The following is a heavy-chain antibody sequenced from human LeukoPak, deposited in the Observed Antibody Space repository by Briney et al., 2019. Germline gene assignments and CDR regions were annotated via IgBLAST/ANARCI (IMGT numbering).Heavy chain of an antibody. CDR1: GGTFSSYA. D-gene: IGHD3-10*01. J-gene: IGHJ4*02. CDR2: IIPILGIA. Sequence: GASVKVSCKASGGTFSSYAISWVRQAPGQGLGWMGRIIPILGIANYAQKFQGRVTITADKSTSTAYMELSSLRSEDTAVYYCARENRGWFGELPRYWGQGTLVTVSS. V-gene: IGHV1-69*04. CDR3: ARENRGWFGELPRY.